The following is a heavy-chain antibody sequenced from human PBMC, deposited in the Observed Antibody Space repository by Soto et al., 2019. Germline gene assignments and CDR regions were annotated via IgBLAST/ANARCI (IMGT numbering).Heavy chain of an antibody. J-gene: IGHJ5*02. Sequence: QVTVKESGPVLVKPTETLTLTCTVSGFSLSNAGLGVSWIRQPPGKALECLAHIFSNDEKSYSTSLKRRLTTSNDTSKSQVVLTMTTMAPVDPATYYCASTYSTSWYWFDPWGQGTLVTVSS. CDR1: GFSLSNAGLG. CDR3: ASTYSTSWYWFDP. D-gene: IGHD6-13*01. CDR2: IFSNDEK. V-gene: IGHV2-26*04.